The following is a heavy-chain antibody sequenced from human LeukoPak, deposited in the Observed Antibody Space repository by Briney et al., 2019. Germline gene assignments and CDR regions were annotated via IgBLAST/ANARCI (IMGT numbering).Heavy chain of an antibody. CDR3: ATSIAVAGTEGFDY. CDR2: IYYSGST. CDR1: GGSVSSGSYY. Sequence: SETLSLTCTVSGGSVSSGSYYWSWIRQPPGKGLEWIGYIYYSGSTNYNPSLKSRVTISVDTSKNQFSLKLSSVTAADTAVYYWATSIAVAGTEGFDYWGQGTLVTVSS. V-gene: IGHV4-61*01. D-gene: IGHD6-19*01. J-gene: IGHJ4*02.